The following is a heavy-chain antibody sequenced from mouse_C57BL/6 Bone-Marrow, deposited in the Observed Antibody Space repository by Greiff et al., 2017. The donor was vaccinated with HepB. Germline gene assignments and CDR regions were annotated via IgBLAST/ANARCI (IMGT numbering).Heavy chain of an antibody. CDR3: ARNDYYDYDYYAMDY. CDR2: IYPGSGST. Sequence: VQLQQPGAELVKPGASVKMSCKASGYTFTSYWITWVKQRPGQGLEWIGDIYPGSGSTNYNEKFKSKATLTVDTTSSTAYMQLSSLTSEDSAVYYCARNDYYDYDYYAMDYWGQGTSVTVSS. CDR1: GYTFTSYW. V-gene: IGHV1-55*01. D-gene: IGHD2-4*01. J-gene: IGHJ4*01.